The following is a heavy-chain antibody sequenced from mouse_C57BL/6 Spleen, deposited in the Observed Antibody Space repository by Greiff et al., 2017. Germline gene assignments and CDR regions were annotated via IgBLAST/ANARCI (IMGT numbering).Heavy chain of an antibody. CDR2: FYPGSGSI. CDR3: ARRDVGYGGVDY. Sequence: QVQLQQSGAELVKPGASVKLSCTASGYTFTEYTIHWVKQRSGQGLEWIGWFYPGSGSIKYNEKFQGKATLTADTSSSTVYMELSSLTSEDSAVYFCARRDVGYGGVDYWGQGTTLTVSS. CDR1: GYTFTEYT. D-gene: IGHD2-2*01. V-gene: IGHV1-62-2*01. J-gene: IGHJ2*01.